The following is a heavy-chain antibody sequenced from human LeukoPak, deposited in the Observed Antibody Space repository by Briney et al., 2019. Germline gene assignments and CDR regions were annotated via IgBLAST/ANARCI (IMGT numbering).Heavy chain of an antibody. D-gene: IGHD1-20*01. J-gene: IGHJ4*02. CDR1: GFTFSSYA. CDR3: AKELRSISATTGFDY. Sequence: GGSLRLSSAASGFTFSSYAMSWVRQAPGKGLEWVSGISGSGGSTYCADSVKGRFTISRDNSKNTLYLQMDSLRAEDTAVYYCAKELRSISATTGFDYWGQGTLVTVSS. CDR2: ISGSGGST. V-gene: IGHV3-23*01.